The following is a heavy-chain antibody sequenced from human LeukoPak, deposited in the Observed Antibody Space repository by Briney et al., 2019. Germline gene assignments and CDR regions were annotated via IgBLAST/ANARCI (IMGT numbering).Heavy chain of an antibody. J-gene: IGHJ4*02. CDR2: IYHSGST. V-gene: IGHV4-30-2*01. CDR3: ASQSIAVAGSDDY. Sequence: SETLSLTCAVSGGSIGSGGYSWSWIRQPPGKGLEWIGYIYHSGSTYYNPSLKSRVTISVDRSKNQFSLKLSAVTAADTAVYYCASQSIAVAGSDDYWGQGTLVTVSS. CDR1: GGSIGSGGYS. D-gene: IGHD6-19*01.